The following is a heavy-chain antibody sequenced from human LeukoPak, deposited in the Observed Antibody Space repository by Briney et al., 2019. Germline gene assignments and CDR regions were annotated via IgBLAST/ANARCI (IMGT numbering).Heavy chain of an antibody. CDR1: GYTFTSYD. CDR2: MNPNSGNT. CDR3: ARGGAVAGTVSRYYYYYYMDV. J-gene: IGHJ6*03. Sequence: GASVKVSCKASGYTFTSYDINWVRQATGQGLEWMGWMNPNSGNTGYAQKFQGRVTMTRNTSISTAYMELSSLRSEDTAVYYCARGGAVAGTVSRYYYYYYMDVWGKGTTVTVSS. D-gene: IGHD6-19*01. V-gene: IGHV1-8*01.